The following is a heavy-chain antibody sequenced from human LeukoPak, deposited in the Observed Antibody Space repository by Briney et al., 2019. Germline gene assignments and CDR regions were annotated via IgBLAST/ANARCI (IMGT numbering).Heavy chain of an antibody. CDR2: IIPILGIA. CDR3: TRGMNWAYYFDY. D-gene: IGHD7-27*01. CDR1: GGTFSSYA. Sequence: ASVKVSCKASGGTFSSYAISWVRQAPGQGLEWMGRIIPILGIANYAQKFQGRVTITADKSTSTAYMELSRLRSDDTAVYYCTRGMNWAYYFDYWGQGTLVTVSS. V-gene: IGHV1-69*04. J-gene: IGHJ4*02.